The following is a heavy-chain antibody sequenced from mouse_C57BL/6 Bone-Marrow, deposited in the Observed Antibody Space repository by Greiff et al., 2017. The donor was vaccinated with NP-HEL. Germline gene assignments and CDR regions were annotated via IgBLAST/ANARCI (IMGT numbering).Heavy chain of an antibody. J-gene: IGHJ3*01. CDR2: INYDGSST. Sequence: EVKLMESEGGLVQPGSSMKLSCTASGFTFSDYYMAWVRQVPEKGLEWVANINYDGSSTYYLDSLKSRFIILRDNAKNILYLQMSSLKSEDTATYYCARDDGYYPFAYWGQGTLVTVSA. D-gene: IGHD2-3*01. V-gene: IGHV5-16*01. CDR1: GFTFSDYY. CDR3: ARDDGYYPFAY.